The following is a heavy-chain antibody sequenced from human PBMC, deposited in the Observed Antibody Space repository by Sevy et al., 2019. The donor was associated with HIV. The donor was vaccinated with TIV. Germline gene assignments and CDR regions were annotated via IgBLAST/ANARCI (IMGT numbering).Heavy chain of an antibody. J-gene: IGHJ6*02. CDR3: ARESYDFWTGPVDYDDGMDV. CDR2: INPKSGAT. Sequence: ASVKVSCKASGYTFSDSGYYVHWVRQAPGQGLEWMGWINPKSGATNYAQKFQGRVTMTRDTSVSTANMELSRLTSDDTAVYYCARESYDFWTGPVDYDDGMDVWGQGTTVTVSS. V-gene: IGHV1-2*02. D-gene: IGHD3-3*01. CDR1: GYTFSDSGYY.